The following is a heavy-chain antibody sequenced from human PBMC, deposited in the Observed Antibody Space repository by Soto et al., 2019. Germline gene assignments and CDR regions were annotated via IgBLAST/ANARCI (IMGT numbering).Heavy chain of an antibody. Sequence: SETLSLTCTVSGGSISSSGYYWGWIRQPPGKGLEWIGTIYYSGSTYYNPSLKSRVTISVDTSKNQFSLKLSSVTAADTAVYYCARQFSVSGDYGLYFDFWVQGTLVT. V-gene: IGHV4-39*01. J-gene: IGHJ4*02. CDR1: GGSISSSGYY. CDR2: IYYSGST. CDR3: ARQFSVSGDYGLYFDF. D-gene: IGHD4-17*01.